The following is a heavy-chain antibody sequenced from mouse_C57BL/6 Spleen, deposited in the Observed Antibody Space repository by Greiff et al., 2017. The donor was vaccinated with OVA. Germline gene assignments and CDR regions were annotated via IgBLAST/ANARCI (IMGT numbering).Heavy chain of an antibody. D-gene: IGHD1-1*01. J-gene: IGHJ1*03. CDR3: ARSHDGSSYVWYFDV. Sequence: VQLQQPGAELVKPGASVKLSCKASGYTFTSYWMHWVKQRPGQGLEWIGMIHPNSGSTNYNEKFKSKATLTVDKSSSTAYMQLSSLTSEDSAVYYCARSHDGSSYVWYFDVWGTGTTVTVSS. CDR1: GYTFTSYW. V-gene: IGHV1-64*01. CDR2: IHPNSGST.